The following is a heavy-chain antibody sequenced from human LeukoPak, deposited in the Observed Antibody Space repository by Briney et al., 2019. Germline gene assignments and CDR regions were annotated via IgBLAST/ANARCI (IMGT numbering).Heavy chain of an antibody. CDR1: GYTFTSYD. J-gene: IGHJ4*02. V-gene: IGHV1-8*01. D-gene: IGHD3-9*01. CDR2: MNPNSGNT. Sequence: ASVKVSCKASGYTFTSYDINWVRQATGQGLEWMGWMNPNSGNTGYAQKFQGRVTMTRNTSISIAYMELSSLRSEDTAVYYCMYYDILTGQPYWGQGTLVTVSS. CDR3: MYYDILTGQPY.